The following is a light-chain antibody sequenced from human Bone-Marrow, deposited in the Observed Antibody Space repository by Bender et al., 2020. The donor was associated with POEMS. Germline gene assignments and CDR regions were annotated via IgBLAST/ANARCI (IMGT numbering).Light chain of an antibody. CDR3: QSADSTVV. Sequence: SYELTQPPSVSVSPGQTARITCSGDALPNQYSYWYQQKPGQAPVLVIYKDVERPSGIPERFSGSSSGATVTLTISGVQAEDEADYYCQSADSTVVFGGGTKLTVL. CDR1: ALPNQY. CDR2: KDV. J-gene: IGLJ2*01. V-gene: IGLV3-25*03.